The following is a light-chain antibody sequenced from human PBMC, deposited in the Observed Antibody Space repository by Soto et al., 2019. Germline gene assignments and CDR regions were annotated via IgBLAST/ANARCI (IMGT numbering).Light chain of an antibody. CDR3: QQYGTSPYT. CDR1: QSVSSSY. Sequence: EIVLTQSPGTLSLSPGERATLSCRASQSVSSSYLAWYQHKPGQAPRLLIYGASSRATGIPDRFSGSGSGTDFTLTISRLEHDDFAVYSCQQYGTSPYTFGQGNKLAIK. CDR2: GAS. V-gene: IGKV3-20*01. J-gene: IGKJ2*01.